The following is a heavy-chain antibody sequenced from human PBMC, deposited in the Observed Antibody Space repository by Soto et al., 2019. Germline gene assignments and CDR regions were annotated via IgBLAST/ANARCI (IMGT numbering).Heavy chain of an antibody. Sequence: GGSLRLSCAASGFTFSDYYMSWIRQAPGKGLEWVSYISSSGSTIYYADSVKGRFTISRDNAKNSLYLQMNSLRAEDTAVYYCAREKTYGSGSYYNPKGGNWFDPWGQGTLVIVSS. CDR2: ISSSGSTI. D-gene: IGHD3-10*01. CDR3: AREKTYGSGSYYNPKGGNWFDP. J-gene: IGHJ5*02. V-gene: IGHV3-11*01. CDR1: GFTFSDYY.